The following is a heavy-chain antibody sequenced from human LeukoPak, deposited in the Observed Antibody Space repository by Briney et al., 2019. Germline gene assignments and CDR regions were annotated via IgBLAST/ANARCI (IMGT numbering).Heavy chain of an antibody. Sequence: GASVKVSCKASGYTSTSYGISWVRQAPGQGLEWMGRIIPILGIANYAQKFQGRVTITADKSTSTAYMELSSLRSEDTAVYYCARGSHFLDDFWSGPEADNLFDPWGQGTLVTVSS. CDR3: ARGSHFLDDFWSGPEADNLFDP. D-gene: IGHD3-3*01. J-gene: IGHJ5*02. CDR2: IIPILGIA. CDR1: GYTSTSYG. V-gene: IGHV1-69*04.